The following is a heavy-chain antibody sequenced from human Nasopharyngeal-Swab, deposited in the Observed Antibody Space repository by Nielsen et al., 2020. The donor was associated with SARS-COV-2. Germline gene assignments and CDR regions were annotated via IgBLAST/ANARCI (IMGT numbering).Heavy chain of an antibody. D-gene: IGHD5-12*01. V-gene: IGHV3-21*04. J-gene: IGHJ6*02. CDR3: AKDRDSGDDSDDYYHYYGMDV. CDR2: ISSSSSYI. CDR1: GFTFSNYS. Sequence: GGSLRLSCAASGFTFSNYSMNWVRQAPGKGLEWVSSISSSSSYIYYADSVKGRFTISRDNAKNSVSLQMNSLRAEDTAIYYCAKDRDSGDDSDDYYHYYGMDVWGQGTTVTVSS.